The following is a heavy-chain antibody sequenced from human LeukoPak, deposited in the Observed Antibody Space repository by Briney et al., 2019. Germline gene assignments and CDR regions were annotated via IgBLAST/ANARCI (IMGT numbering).Heavy chain of an antibody. Sequence: KLSETLSLTCTVSGGSITSDTYYWGWVRQPPGKGLEWIAFIYYTGITFYTPSLKGRVTLSEDTSKNQLSLKLSSVTAADTAVYYCATSEGAYTYGVAFDIWGHGTMVTVSS. V-gene: IGHV4-39*01. J-gene: IGHJ3*02. CDR1: GGSITSDTYY. CDR2: IYYTGIT. D-gene: IGHD5-18*01. CDR3: ATSEGAYTYGVAFDI.